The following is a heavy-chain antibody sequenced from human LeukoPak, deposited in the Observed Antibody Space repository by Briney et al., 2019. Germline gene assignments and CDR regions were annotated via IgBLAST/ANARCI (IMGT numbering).Heavy chain of an antibody. J-gene: IGHJ4*02. CDR2: ISGSGGST. CDR3: AKDGYDILTGYRDY. CDR1: GFTFSSYG. Sequence: GGSLRLSCAASGFTFSSYGMSWVRQAPGKGLEWVSAISGSGGSTYYADSVKGRFTISRDNSKNTLYLQMNSLRAEDTAVYYCAKDGYDILTGYRDYWGQGTLVTVSS. V-gene: IGHV3-23*01. D-gene: IGHD3-9*01.